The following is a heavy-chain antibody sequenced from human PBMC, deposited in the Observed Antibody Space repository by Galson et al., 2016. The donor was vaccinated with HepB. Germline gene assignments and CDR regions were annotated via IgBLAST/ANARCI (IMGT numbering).Heavy chain of an antibody. CDR1: GFTFSGYW. J-gene: IGHJ4*02. Sequence: SLRLSCAASGFTFSGYWMTWVRQAPGKGLEWVAFIKSDGSEKYYVDSVKGRFTIYRDNAMNSLFLQMNSLRAEDTAVYYCSRESLWSFDYWGQGTLVTVSS. V-gene: IGHV3-7*03. D-gene: IGHD2-21*01. CDR2: IKSDGSEK. CDR3: SRESLWSFDY.